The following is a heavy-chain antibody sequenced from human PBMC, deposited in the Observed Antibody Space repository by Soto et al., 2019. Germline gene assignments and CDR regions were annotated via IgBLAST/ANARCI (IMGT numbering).Heavy chain of an antibody. CDR2: MNPHSGDT. V-gene: IGHV1-8*01. Sequence: EASVKVSCKASGYSFTSLHFNWVRQATGQGLEWIGWMNPHSGDTGFAQRFQGRVTMTRNTSINTLFLQMSSLRAEDSAVYYCAKSSHLYVVPAAVYFDDWGQGTLVTVSS. J-gene: IGHJ4*02. CDR3: AKSSHLYVVPAAVYFDD. D-gene: IGHD2-2*01. CDR1: GYSFTSLH.